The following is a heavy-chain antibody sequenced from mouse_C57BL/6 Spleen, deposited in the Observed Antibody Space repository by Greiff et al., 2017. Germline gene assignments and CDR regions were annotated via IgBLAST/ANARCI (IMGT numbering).Heavy chain of an antibody. V-gene: IGHV14-2*01. CDR3: AIPASGIHFDY. CDR2: IDPEDGET. Sequence: VQLKESGAELVKPGASVKLSCTASGFNIQDYYMHWVKQRTEQGLEWIGRIDPEDGETKYAPKFQGKATITADTSSNTAYLQLSSLTSEDTAVYYCAIPASGIHFDYWGQGTTLTVSS. D-gene: IGHD1-3*01. J-gene: IGHJ2*01. CDR1: GFNIQDYY.